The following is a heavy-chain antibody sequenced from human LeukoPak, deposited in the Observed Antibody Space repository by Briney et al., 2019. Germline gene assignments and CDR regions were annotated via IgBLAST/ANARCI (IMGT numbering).Heavy chain of an antibody. Sequence: ASVKVSCKASGYTVTSYYMHWVRQAPGQGLEWMAILNPSGGSSNYAQKFQGRATLTRATSTGTVYMELRSLRSDDTAVYYCARVGYDYVWGSSHGYWGQGTLVTVSS. V-gene: IGHV1-46*01. CDR1: GYTVTSYY. D-gene: IGHD3-16*01. CDR2: LNPSGGSS. J-gene: IGHJ4*02. CDR3: ARVGYDYVWGSSHGY.